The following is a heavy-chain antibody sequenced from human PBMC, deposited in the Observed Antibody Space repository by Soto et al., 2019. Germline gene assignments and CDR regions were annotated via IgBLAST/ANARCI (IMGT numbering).Heavy chain of an antibody. J-gene: IGHJ4*02. CDR2: ISQSGST. CDR1: GGSFSGYY. Sequence: QVQLQQWGAGLLKPSETLSLTCAVYGGSFSGYYWSWIRQPPGKGLEWIGEISQSGSTNYNPSLKRRLTISVETSKHQFSLKLSSVTAADTAVYYCARGKVGAIAVDYWGQGTLVTVSS. CDR3: ARGKVGAIAVDY. D-gene: IGHD1-26*01. V-gene: IGHV4-34*01.